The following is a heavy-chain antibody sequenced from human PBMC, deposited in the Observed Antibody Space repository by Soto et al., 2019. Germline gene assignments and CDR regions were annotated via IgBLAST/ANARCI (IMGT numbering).Heavy chain of an antibody. CDR3: GITGDNYNRLDY. Sequence: QVQLVESGGGLVKPGGSLRLSCEGSGFTFSDYYISWIRQAPGKGLEWISYSSNSGTFSGYADSVKGRFSISRDNTKKLLYLQMISLRAEDTAVYYWGITGDNYNRLDYWGQGTPVTVSS. CDR1: GFTFSDYY. CDR2: SSNSGTFS. D-gene: IGHD1-1*01. V-gene: IGHV3-11*06. J-gene: IGHJ4*02.